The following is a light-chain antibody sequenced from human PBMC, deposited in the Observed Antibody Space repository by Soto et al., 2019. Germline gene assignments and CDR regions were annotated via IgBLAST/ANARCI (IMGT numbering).Light chain of an antibody. CDR1: QNIRDY. J-gene: IGKJ3*01. CDR2: GAS. CDR3: QQSYCQPLT. V-gene: IGKV1-39*01. Sequence: DIQMTQPPSSLSVSVGDRVAITCRASQNIRDYLNWYQQKPGKALKLLIYGASNLQSGVPSRFSGSGSGTDFTLTISSLRPGDFAIYYWQQSYCQPLTFGPGTKVDVK.